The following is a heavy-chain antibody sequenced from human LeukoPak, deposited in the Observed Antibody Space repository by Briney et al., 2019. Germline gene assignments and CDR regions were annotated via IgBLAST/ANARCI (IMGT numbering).Heavy chain of an antibody. J-gene: IGHJ6*04. CDR2: INTGNGNT. D-gene: IGHD3-10*01. Sequence: ASVKVSCKASGYTFTSYAMHWVRQAPGQRLEWMGWINTGNGNTKYSQKFQGRVTITRDTSASTAYMELSSLRSEDTAVYYCARDGDYYGSGSYSLFYGMDVWGKGTTVTVSS. CDR3: ARDGDYYGSGSYSLFYGMDV. V-gene: IGHV1-3*04. CDR1: GYTFTSYA.